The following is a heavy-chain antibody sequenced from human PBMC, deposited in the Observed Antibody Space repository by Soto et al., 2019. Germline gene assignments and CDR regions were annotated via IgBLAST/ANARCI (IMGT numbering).Heavy chain of an antibody. D-gene: IGHD1-26*01. J-gene: IGHJ4*02. V-gene: IGHV4-4*02. Sequence: SETLSLTCTVSGGSISSTNWWTWVRQPPGKGLEWIGEIYYSGSTNYNPSLKSRVTMSVDESRTQFSLKLSSVTAADTAVYYCAREPTVWGQGTLVT. CDR2: IYYSGST. CDR1: GGSISSTNW. CDR3: AREPTV.